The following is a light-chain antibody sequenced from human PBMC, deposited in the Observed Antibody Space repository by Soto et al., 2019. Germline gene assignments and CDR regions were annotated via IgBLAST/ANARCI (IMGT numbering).Light chain of an antibody. CDR3: QQYNSYST. V-gene: IGKV1-5*01. CDR2: DAS. CDR1: QSISSW. J-gene: IGKJ1*01. Sequence: DIQMTQSPSTLSASVGDRVTITCRASQSISSWLAWYQQKPGKAPKLLIYDASTLQSEVPSRFSGSGSGTEFTLTISSLQPDDFATYYCQQYNSYSTFGQGTKWIS.